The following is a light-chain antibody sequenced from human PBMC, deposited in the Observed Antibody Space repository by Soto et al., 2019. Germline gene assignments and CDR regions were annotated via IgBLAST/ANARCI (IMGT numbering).Light chain of an antibody. V-gene: IGKV1-5*03. CDR1: QSISSW. CDR2: KAS. CDR3: QQYNSYSPYT. J-gene: IGKJ2*01. Sequence: DIPMTQSPSTLSASVGDRVTITCRASQSISSWLAWYQQKPGKAPKLLNYKASSLESGVPSRFSGSGSGTQFTLTISSLQPDDFATYYCQQYNSYSPYTFGQGTKLEIK.